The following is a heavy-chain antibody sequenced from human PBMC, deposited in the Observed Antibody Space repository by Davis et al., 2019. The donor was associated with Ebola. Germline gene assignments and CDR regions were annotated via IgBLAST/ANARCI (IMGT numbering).Heavy chain of an antibody. CDR3: ARASPPYPAYYYYMDM. CDR2: ISGTGGTT. Sequence: PGGSLRLSCAASGFTFTTSAMSWVRQAPGQGLEWVSSISGTGGTTFHADSVKGRFTISRDNSINMLYLQMNSLRAEDTALYYCARASPPYPAYYYYMDMWGKGTTVTVSS. CDR1: GFTFTTSA. J-gene: IGHJ6*03. V-gene: IGHV3-23*01.